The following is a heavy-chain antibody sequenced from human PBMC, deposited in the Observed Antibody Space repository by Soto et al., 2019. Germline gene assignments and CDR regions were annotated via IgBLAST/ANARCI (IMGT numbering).Heavy chain of an antibody. J-gene: IGHJ4*01. CDR1: GFTFIKYA. V-gene: IGHV1-3*01. D-gene: IGHD6-19*01. CDR3: ARDYADIAVAGIPLLAH. CDR2: INAGNGNT. Sequence: QVQLVQSGAEVKKPGASVNVSCKASGFTFIKYAMHWVRQAPGQRPEWMGWINAGNGNTRYSQRWQGRVTITRDTYASTGYMDLSSMRSEDTAVDYCARDYADIAVAGIPLLAHWGQGTLGTVSS.